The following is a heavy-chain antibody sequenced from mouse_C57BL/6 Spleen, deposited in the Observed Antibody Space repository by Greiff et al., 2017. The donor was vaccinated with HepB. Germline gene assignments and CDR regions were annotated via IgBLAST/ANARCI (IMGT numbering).Heavy chain of an antibody. CDR2: ISDGGSYT. CDR3: ARYSNYFSMDY. Sequence: DVKLVESGGGLVKPGGSLKLSCAASGFTFSSYAMSWVRQTPEKRLEWVATISDGGSYTYYPDNVKGRFTISRDNAKNNLYLQMSHLKSEDTAMYYCARYSNYFSMDYWGQGTSVTVSS. D-gene: IGHD2-5*01. CDR1: GFTFSSYA. V-gene: IGHV5-4*03. J-gene: IGHJ4*01.